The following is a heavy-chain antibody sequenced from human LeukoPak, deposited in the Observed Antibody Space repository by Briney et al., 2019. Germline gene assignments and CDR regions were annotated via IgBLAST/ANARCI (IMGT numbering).Heavy chain of an antibody. J-gene: IGHJ4*02. CDR2: IWYDGSNK. Sequence: PGRSLRLSCAASGFTFSNYGMHWVRQAPGKGLEWVALIWYDGSNKYYADSVRGRFTISRDNSKNTLYLQMKSLRVEDTAVYYCARAGVGAIYYFDYWGQGTLVTVFS. CDR1: GFTFSNYG. V-gene: IGHV3-33*01. D-gene: IGHD1-26*01. CDR3: ARAGVGAIYYFDY.